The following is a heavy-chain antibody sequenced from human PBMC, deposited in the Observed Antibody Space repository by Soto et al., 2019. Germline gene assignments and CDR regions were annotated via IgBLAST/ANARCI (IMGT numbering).Heavy chain of an antibody. CDR3: ARGPKYSCSSGEFDP. J-gene: IGHJ5*02. CDR2: IWYDGSNK. Sequence: QVQLVESGGGVVQPGRSLRLSCAASGFTFSSYGMHWVRQAPGKGLEWVAVIWYDGSNKYYADSVKGRFTISRDNSKNTLYLQMNSLRAEDTAVYYCARGPKYSCSSGEFDPWGQGTLVTVSS. D-gene: IGHD6-6*01. V-gene: IGHV3-33*01. CDR1: GFTFSSYG.